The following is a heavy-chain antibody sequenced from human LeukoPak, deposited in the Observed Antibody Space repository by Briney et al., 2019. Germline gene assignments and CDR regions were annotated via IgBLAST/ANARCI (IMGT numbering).Heavy chain of an antibody. V-gene: IGHV3-21*04. CDR3: AKESSGWYGTSWFDP. CDR2: IGSSSSYI. D-gene: IGHD6-19*01. Sequence: PGGSLRLSCAASGFTFSSHSMNWVRQAPGKGLEWVSSIGSSSSYIYYADSVKGRFTISRDNSKNTLYLQMNSLRAEDTAVYYCAKESSGWYGTSWFDPWGQGTLVTVSS. J-gene: IGHJ5*02. CDR1: GFTFSSHS.